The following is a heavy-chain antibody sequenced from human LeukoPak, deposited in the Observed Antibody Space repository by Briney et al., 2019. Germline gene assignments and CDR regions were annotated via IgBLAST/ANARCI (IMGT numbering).Heavy chain of an antibody. Sequence: SETLSLTCTVSGGSISSYYWTWFRQPPGKGLEWIWYIYSSGSTNYNPSLKSRVTMSVDTSKNQFSLKLRSVTAADTAVYYCARDPGGYYFDYWGQGTLVTVSS. CDR1: GGSISSYY. D-gene: IGHD1-26*01. V-gene: IGHV4-59*13. CDR2: IYSSGST. CDR3: ARDPGGYYFDY. J-gene: IGHJ4*02.